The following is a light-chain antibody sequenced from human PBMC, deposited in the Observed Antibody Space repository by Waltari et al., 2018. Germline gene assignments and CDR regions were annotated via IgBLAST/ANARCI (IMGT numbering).Light chain of an antibody. V-gene: IGLV1-40*01. Sequence: QSVLTQPPSVSGAPGQRVTISCTGRSSNIGAGYDVHWYQQLPGTAPKFLIYVDNKRPSGVPDRSSGYKSGTSASLAITGLQAEDEADYYCQSYDSSLSGVVFGGGTKLTVL. CDR3: QSYDSSLSGVV. J-gene: IGLJ2*01. CDR1: SSNIGAGYD. CDR2: VDN.